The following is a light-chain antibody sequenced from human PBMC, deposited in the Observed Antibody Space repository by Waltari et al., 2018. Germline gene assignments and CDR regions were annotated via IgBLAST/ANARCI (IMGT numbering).Light chain of an antibody. CDR1: QSVSSSY. J-gene: IGKJ2*01. Sequence: EIVLTQSPGTLSLSPGERATLSCMASQSVSSSYLAWYQQKPGQAPRLLIYGASSRANGIPDRFSGSGSGTDFTLTISRLEPEDFAVYYCQQYGSSPPYTFGQGTKLEIK. CDR3: QQYGSSPPYT. V-gene: IGKV3-20*01. CDR2: GAS.